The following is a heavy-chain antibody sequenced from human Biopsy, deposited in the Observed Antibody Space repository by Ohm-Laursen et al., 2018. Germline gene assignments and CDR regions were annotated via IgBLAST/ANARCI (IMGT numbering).Heavy chain of an antibody. CDR3: ARHPTGLWFDP. V-gene: IGHV4-39*01. CDR1: GGSISSSSTYY. J-gene: IGHJ5*02. CDR2: IYNTETT. Sequence: TLSLTWTVSGGSISSSSTYYWAWLRQPPGKGLEWIGSIYNTETTFYNPSPKSRVTISIDTSTNQFSLKVSSVTAVDTALYFCARHPTGLWFDPWGHGTLVTVSS.